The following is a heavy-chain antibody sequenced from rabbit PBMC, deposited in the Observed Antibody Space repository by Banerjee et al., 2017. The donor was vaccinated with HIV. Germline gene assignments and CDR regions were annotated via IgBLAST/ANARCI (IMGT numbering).Heavy chain of an antibody. CDR2: IDPVFGNT. D-gene: IGHD2-1*01. CDR1: GFDFINYY. J-gene: IGHJ4*01. V-gene: IGHV1S7*01. Sequence: QLKESGGGLVQPGGSLKLSCKASGFDFINYYMNWVRQAPGKGLEWIGYIDPVFGNTYYATWVNGRFTISSHNAQNTLYLQLNSLTAADTATYFCVSYDDYGDRNLWGPGTLVTVS. CDR3: VSYDDYGDRNL.